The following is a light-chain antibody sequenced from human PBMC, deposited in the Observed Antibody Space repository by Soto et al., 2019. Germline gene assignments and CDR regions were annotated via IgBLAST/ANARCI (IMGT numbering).Light chain of an antibody. V-gene: IGLV2-14*01. CDR2: EVS. CDR1: SSDVGGYNY. J-gene: IGLJ2*01. CDR3: SSYTSSITLVV. Sequence: QSALTQPASVSGSPGQSITISCTGPSSDVGGYNYVSWYQQHPGKAPKLMIYEVSNRPSGVSNRFSGSKSGNTASLTISGLQAEDEADYYCSSYTSSITLVVFGGGTKRTVL.